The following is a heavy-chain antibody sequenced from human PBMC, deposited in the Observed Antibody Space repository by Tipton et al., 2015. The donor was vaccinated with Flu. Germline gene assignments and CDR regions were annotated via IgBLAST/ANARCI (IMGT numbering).Heavy chain of an antibody. J-gene: IGHJ4*02. D-gene: IGHD6-19*01. CDR1: GFTFSNYW. Sequence: SLRLSCAASGFTFSNYWMLWVRQAPGKGLEWVAFIRHDESDKYYADSVKGRFTISRDNSKNALYLLINSLRAEDTAVYYCAKDGWDTSGWYPFDYWGQGTLVTVSS. V-gene: IGHV3-30*02. CDR2: IRHDESDK. CDR3: AKDGWDTSGWYPFDY.